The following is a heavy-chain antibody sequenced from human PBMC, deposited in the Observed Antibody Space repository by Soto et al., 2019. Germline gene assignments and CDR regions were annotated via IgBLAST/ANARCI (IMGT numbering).Heavy chain of an antibody. Sequence: GGSLRLSCAVSGFTFSHFAMTWVRQAPGKGLEWVSTVTSSGASTYYADSMKGRFTISRDNSKNTSYLQMNGLRPEDTAVYYCAKDRIRNQWDSTGPPYFDSWGQGTLVTVSS. J-gene: IGHJ4*02. CDR3: AKDRIRNQWDSTGPPYFDS. CDR2: VTSSGAST. V-gene: IGHV3-23*01. CDR1: GFTFSHFA. D-gene: IGHD2-8*02.